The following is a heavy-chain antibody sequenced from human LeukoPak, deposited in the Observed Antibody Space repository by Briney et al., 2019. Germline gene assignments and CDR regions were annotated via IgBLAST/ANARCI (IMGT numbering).Heavy chain of an antibody. CDR3: ARQPNFRWFDH. D-gene: IGHD1-1*01. J-gene: IGHJ5*02. CDR2: IYTSGST. CDR1: GVSIRSYD. Sequence: PSETLSLTCTVWGVSIRSYDWSGLRQPPGKGLEGIGYIYTSGSTNYNPPLKSRFTISVDTSKNQFSLKLSSVTAADTAVYYCARQPNFRWFDHWGPGTLVTASS. V-gene: IGHV4-4*09.